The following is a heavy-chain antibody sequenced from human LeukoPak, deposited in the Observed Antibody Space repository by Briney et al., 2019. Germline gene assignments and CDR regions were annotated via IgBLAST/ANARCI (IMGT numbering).Heavy chain of an antibody. D-gene: IGHD3-22*01. CDR3: ARRAGDYSHPYDY. V-gene: IGHV3-7*03. CDR2: IKKDGSEQ. J-gene: IGHJ4*02. Sequence: GGSLRLSCVASELIFTDFCMTWVRHSRGKGLQWVATIKKDGSEQYYVDSVKGRFTISRDNSKNTLYLQMNTLRAEDTAVYYCARRAGDYSHPYDYWGQGTLVTVSS. CDR1: ELIFTDFC.